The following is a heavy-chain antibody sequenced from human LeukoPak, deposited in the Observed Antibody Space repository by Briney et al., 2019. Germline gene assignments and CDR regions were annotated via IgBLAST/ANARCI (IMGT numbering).Heavy chain of an antibody. J-gene: IGHJ4*02. CDR3: ARELDYDSSGYYYGD. CDR1: GGSFSGYY. V-gene: IGHV4-34*01. Sequence: PSETLSLTCAVYGGSFSGYYCSWIRQPPGKGLEWIGEINHSGSTNYNPSLKSRVTISVDTSKNQFSLKLNSVTAADTAVYYCARELDYDSSGYYYGDWGQGTLVTVSS. D-gene: IGHD3-22*01. CDR2: INHSGST.